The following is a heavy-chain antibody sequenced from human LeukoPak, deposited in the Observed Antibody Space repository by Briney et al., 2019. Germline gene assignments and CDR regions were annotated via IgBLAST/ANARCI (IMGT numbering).Heavy chain of an antibody. CDR1: GYTFTDYY. Sequence: GASVTVSCTASGYTFTDYYMHWVRQAPGQGLEWMGWINPNSGGTNYAQKFQGRVTMTRDTSISTAYMELSGLSSDDTAVYYCARTWIQVWCPAFDCWGQGALVTVSS. J-gene: IGHJ4*02. CDR3: ARTWIQVWCPAFDC. V-gene: IGHV1-2*02. D-gene: IGHD5-18*01. CDR2: INPNSGGT.